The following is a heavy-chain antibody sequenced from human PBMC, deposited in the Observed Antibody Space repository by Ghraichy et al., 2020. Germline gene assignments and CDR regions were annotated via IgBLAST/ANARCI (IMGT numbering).Heavy chain of an antibody. CDR2: SGRHGDT. CDR1: GFTFDSDA. CDR3: VRAPYFYYGMDV. D-gene: IGHD3-9*01. Sequence: GSLRLSCAASGFTFDSDAMSWVRQAPGKGLEWVSTSGRHGDTYYAGSVKGRFTISRDNSKNTLYLQMYSPTAEDTAIYYCVRAPYFYYGMDVWGQGTTVTVSS. J-gene: IGHJ6*02. V-gene: IGHV3-23*01.